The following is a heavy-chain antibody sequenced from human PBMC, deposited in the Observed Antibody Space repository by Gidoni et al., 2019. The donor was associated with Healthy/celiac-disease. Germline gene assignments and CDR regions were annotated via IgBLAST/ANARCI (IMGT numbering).Heavy chain of an antibody. D-gene: IGHD4-17*01. V-gene: IGHV4-39*01. Sequence: QLQLQESGPGLVKPSETLSLTCTVSGGSISSSSYYWGWIRPPPGKGLEWIGSIYYSGSTYYNPSLKSRVTISVDTSKNQFSLKLSSVTAADTAVYYCARHEPPQMTTVVSHFDYWGQGTLVTVSS. CDR1: GGSISSSSYY. CDR2: IYYSGST. CDR3: ARHEPPQMTTVVSHFDY. J-gene: IGHJ4*02.